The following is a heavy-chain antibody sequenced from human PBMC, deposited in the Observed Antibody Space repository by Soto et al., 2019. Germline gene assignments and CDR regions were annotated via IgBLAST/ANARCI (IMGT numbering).Heavy chain of an antibody. CDR3: ARQLGRGFGELSNWFDP. J-gene: IGHJ5*02. V-gene: IGHV4-59*08. Sequence: SETLSLTCTVSGGSISSYYWSWIRQPPGKGLEWIGYIYYSGSTNYNPSLKSRVTISVDTSKNQFSLKMSSVTAADTAVYYCARQLGRGFGELSNWFDPWGQGTLVTVSS. D-gene: IGHD3-10*01. CDR2: IYYSGST. CDR1: GGSISSYY.